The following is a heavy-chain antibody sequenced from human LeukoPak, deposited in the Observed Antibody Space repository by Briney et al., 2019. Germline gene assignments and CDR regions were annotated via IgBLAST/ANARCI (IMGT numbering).Heavy chain of an antibody. CDR2: IIPIFGTA. Sequence: SVKVSCKASGGTFSSYAISWVRQAPGQGLEWMGGIIPIFGTANYAQKFQGRVTITADESTSTAYMELSSLRSEDTAVYYCARPPEEALPHRNDVWGKGTTVTVSS. D-gene: IGHD1-14*01. CDR1: GGTFSSYA. CDR3: ARPPEEALPHRNDV. J-gene: IGHJ6*04. V-gene: IGHV1-69*01.